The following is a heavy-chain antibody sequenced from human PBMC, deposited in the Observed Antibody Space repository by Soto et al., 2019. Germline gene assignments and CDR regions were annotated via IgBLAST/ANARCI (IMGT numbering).Heavy chain of an antibody. CDR3: ARLGDYGYYFDY. V-gene: IGHV5-51*01. Sequence: GESLKISCQGSGYSFTSYWIGWVRQMPGKGLEWMGIIYPGDSDTRYSPSFQGQVTISADKSTSTAYLQWSGLKASDTAIFYRARLGDYGYYFDYWGQGTLVTVSS. J-gene: IGHJ4*02. CDR1: GYSFTSYW. CDR2: IYPGDSDT. D-gene: IGHD4-17*01.